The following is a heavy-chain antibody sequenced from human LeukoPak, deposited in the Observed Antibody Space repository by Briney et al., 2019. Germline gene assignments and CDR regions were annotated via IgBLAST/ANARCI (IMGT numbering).Heavy chain of an antibody. V-gene: IGHV1-8*01. D-gene: IGHD6-13*01. J-gene: IGHJ5*02. Sequence: ASVKVSCKASGYTFTSYDINWVRQATGQGLEWMGWMNPNSGNTGYAQKFQGRVTMTRDTSTSTVYMELSSLRSEDTAVYYCARDQEAAAGNWFDPWGQGTLVTVSS. CDR2: MNPNSGNT. CDR1: GYTFTSYD. CDR3: ARDQEAAAGNWFDP.